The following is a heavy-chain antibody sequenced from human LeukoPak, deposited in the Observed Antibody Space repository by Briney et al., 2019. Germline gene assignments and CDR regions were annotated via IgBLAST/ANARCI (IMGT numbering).Heavy chain of an antibody. CDR1: GFTFSSYA. CDR2: VDRSSDST. Sequence: PGGSLRLSCAASGFTFSSYAMNWVRQAPGRGLEWVSAVDRSSDSTYYAESVKGRFTVSRDNSKSTLFLEMNSLRAEDTAVYYCAKDPPRGDGYQPNFSDSWGQGTLVTVSS. V-gene: IGHV3-23*01. D-gene: IGHD5-24*01. CDR3: AKDPPRGDGYQPNFSDS. J-gene: IGHJ4*02.